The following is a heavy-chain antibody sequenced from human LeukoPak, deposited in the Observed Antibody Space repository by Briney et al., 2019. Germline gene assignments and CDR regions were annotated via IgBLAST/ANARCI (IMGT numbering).Heavy chain of an antibody. CDR3: ARDGRVGAAGSYYYYGMDV. Sequence: SETLSLTCTVSGGSISSYYWSWIRQPPGKGLEWIGSIYYIGSTNYNPSLKSRVTISVVTSKNQFSLKLSSVTAADTAVYYCARDGRVGAAGSYYYYGMDVWGQGTTVTVSS. V-gene: IGHV4-59*01. CDR1: GGSISSYY. CDR2: IYYIGST. D-gene: IGHD6-13*01. J-gene: IGHJ6*02.